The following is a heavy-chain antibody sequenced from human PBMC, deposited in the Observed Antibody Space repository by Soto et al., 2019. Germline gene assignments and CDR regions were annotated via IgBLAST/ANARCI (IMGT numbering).Heavy chain of an antibody. V-gene: IGHV4-39*07. D-gene: IGHD6-13*01. Sequence: PSETLSLTCTVSGGSISSYYWGWIRQPPGKGLEWIGSIYYSGSTYYNPSLKSRVTISVDTSKNQFSLKLSSVTAADTAVYYCARERPDGSRLDPWGQGTLVTVSS. CDR1: GGSISSYY. CDR2: IYYSGST. J-gene: IGHJ5*02. CDR3: ARERPDGSRLDP.